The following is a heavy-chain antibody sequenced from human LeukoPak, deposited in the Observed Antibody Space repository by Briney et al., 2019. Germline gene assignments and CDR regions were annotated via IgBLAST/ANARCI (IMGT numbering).Heavy chain of an antibody. CDR3: ARFRAGVGEPYGDY. D-gene: IGHD3-10*01. CDR2: ISAYNGNT. CDR1: GYTFTSYG. V-gene: IGHV1-18*01. Sequence: GASVKVSCKASGYTFTSYGISWVRQAPGQGLEWMGWISAYNGNTNYAQKVQGRVTMTTDTSTSTAYMELRSLRSNDTAVYYCARFRAGVGEPYGDYWGQGTLVTVSS. J-gene: IGHJ4*02.